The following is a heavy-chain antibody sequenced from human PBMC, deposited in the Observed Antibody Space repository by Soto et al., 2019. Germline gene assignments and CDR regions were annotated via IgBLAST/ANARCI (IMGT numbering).Heavy chain of an antibody. CDR1: GYTLTELS. D-gene: IGHD2-2*01. CDR3: ATSVVVPAAMAGDY. J-gene: IGHJ4*02. V-gene: IGHV1-24*01. Sequence: VKVSCKVSGYTLTELSMHWVRQAPGKGLEWMGGFDPEDGETIYAQKFQGRVTMTEDTSTDTAYMELSSLRSEDTAVYYCATSVVVPAAMAGDYWGQGTLVTVSS. CDR2: FDPEDGET.